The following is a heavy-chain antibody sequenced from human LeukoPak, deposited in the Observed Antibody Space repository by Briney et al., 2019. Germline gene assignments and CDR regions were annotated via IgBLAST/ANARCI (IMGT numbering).Heavy chain of an antibody. CDR3: ARGSFADYYDSSGYSFDY. Sequence: SETLSLTCTVSGGSISSYYWSWIRQPPGKGLEWIGYIYYSGSTNYNPSLKSRVTISVDTSKNQFSLKLSSVTAADTAVYYCARGSFADYYDSSGYSFDYWGQGTLVTVSS. CDR1: GGSISSYY. V-gene: IGHV4-59*01. CDR2: IYYSGST. D-gene: IGHD3-22*01. J-gene: IGHJ4*02.